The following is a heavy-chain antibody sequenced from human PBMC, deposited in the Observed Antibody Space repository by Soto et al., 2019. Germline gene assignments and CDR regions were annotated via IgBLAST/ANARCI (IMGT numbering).Heavy chain of an antibody. J-gene: IGHJ4*02. Sequence: QVQLVQSGAEVKKPGSSVKVSCKASGGTFSSYAISWVRQAPGQGLEWMGGIIPIFGTANYAQKFQGRVTITADTSTSTAYMELRSLRSDDTAVYYCARGPRFGVAPGGDYWGQGTLVTVSS. CDR1: GGTFSSYA. CDR2: IIPIFGTA. D-gene: IGHD3-3*01. V-gene: IGHV1-69*06. CDR3: ARGPRFGVAPGGDY.